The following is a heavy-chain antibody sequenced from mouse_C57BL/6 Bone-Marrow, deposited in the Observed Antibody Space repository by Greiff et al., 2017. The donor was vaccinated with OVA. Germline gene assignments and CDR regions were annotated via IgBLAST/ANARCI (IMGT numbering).Heavy chain of an antibody. V-gene: IGHV1-64*01. J-gene: IGHJ2*01. D-gene: IGHD1-1*01. CDR3: ARATVVERFDY. Sequence: VQLQQPGAELVKPGASVKLSCKASGYTFTSYWMHWVKQRPGQGLEWIGMIHPNSGSTNYNEKFKSKATLTVDKSSSTAYMQLSSLTSEDSAVYYCARATVVERFDYWGQGTTLTVSS. CDR1: GYTFTSYW. CDR2: IHPNSGST.